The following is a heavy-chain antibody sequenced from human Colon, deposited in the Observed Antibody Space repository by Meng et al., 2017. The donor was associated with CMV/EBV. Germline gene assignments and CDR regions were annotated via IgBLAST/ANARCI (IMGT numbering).Heavy chain of an antibody. CDR1: GYTFTGYY. CDR2: INPNSGGT. V-gene: IGHV1-2*02. D-gene: IGHD3-10*01. Sequence: QVQLVQAGAKVKKPGALVKVSCKASGYTFTGYYMHWVRQAPGQGLEWMGWINPNSGGTNYAQKFQGRVTMTRDTSISTAYMELSRLRSDDTAVYYCARDLRVWFGEFKNWGQGTLVTVSS. CDR3: ARDLRVWFGEFKN. J-gene: IGHJ4*02.